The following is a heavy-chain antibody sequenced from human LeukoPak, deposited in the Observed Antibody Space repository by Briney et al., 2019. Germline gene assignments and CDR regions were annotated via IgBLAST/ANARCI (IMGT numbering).Heavy chain of an antibody. Sequence: SQTLSLTCTVSGGSISSGSYYWSWIRQPAGKGLEWIGRIYTSGSTNYNPSLKSRVTISVDTSKNQFSLKLSSVTAAGTAVYYCAGRTVVFDYWGQGTLVTVSS. J-gene: IGHJ4*02. D-gene: IGHD4-23*01. CDR1: GGSISSGSYY. CDR3: AGRTVVFDY. V-gene: IGHV4-61*02. CDR2: IYTSGST.